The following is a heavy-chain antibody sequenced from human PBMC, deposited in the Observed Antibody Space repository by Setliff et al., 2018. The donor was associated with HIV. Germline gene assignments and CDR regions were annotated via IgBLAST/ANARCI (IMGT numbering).Heavy chain of an antibody. Sequence: ASVKVSCKASGYTFTSYGISWVRQAPGQGLEWMGWISGYNGNTNYAQKLQGRVNMTTDTSTNTAYMELRSLRSDDTAVYYCARVFWPYSSSRFDYWGQGTLVTVSS. D-gene: IGHD6-6*01. CDR2: ISGYNGNT. J-gene: IGHJ4*02. V-gene: IGHV1-18*01. CDR3: ARVFWPYSSSRFDY. CDR1: GYTFTSYG.